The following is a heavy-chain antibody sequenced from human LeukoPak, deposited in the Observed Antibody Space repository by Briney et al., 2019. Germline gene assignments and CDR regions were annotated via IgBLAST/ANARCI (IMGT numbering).Heavy chain of an antibody. J-gene: IGHJ3*02. CDR1: GFTFSDYT. V-gene: IGHV3-23*01. CDR3: AKDLGIDLRDAFDI. CDR2: ILRDGGTT. D-gene: IGHD6-13*01. Sequence: PGGSLRLSCAASGFTFSDYTIHWVRQAPGKGLEWVSLILRDGGTTYYADSVKGRFTISRDNSKDTLYLQMNSLRAEDTAVYYCAKDLGIDLRDAFDIWGQGTIVTVSS.